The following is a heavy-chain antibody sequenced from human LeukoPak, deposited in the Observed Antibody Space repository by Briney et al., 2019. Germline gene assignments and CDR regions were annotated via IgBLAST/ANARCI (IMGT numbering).Heavy chain of an antibody. J-gene: IGHJ4*02. D-gene: IGHD6-13*01. V-gene: IGHV4-39*01. CDR1: GGSISSSSYY. CDR3: ARRSAAGTSYYFDY. Sequence: SETLSLTCTVSGGSISSSSYYWGWIRQPPGKGLEWIGSINYSGSTYYNPSLKSRVTISLDTSKNQFSLKLSSVTAADTAVYYCARRSAAGTSYYFDYWGQGTLVTVSS. CDR2: INYSGST.